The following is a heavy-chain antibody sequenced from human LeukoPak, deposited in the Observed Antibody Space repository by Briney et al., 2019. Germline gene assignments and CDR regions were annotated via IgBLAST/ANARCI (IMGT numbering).Heavy chain of an antibody. V-gene: IGHV5-51*01. J-gene: IGHJ3*02. D-gene: IGHD4-23*01. CDR1: GFNFTTYW. CDR3: ATQKGGNSDAFDI. CDR2: IYPGDSDT. Sequence: GESLKISCKGSGFNFTTYWIGWVRQMPGRGLEWMGIIYPGDSDTRYSPSFQGQVTISADKSISTAYLQWSSLKASDTAMYYCATQKGGNSDAFDIWGQGTMVAVSS.